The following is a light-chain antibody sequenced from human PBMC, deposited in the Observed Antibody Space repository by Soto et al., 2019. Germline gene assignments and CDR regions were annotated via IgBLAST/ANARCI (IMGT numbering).Light chain of an antibody. Sequence: EIVLTQSPATLSLSPGERATLSCRASQSVGRYLAWYQQNPGQALRLLIYDTSNRATGIPARFSGSGPGTDFTLTISSLEPEDFAVYYCQQRYNWPLTFGGGTKVEIK. CDR2: DTS. J-gene: IGKJ4*01. CDR1: QSVGRY. V-gene: IGKV3D-11*02. CDR3: QQRYNWPLT.